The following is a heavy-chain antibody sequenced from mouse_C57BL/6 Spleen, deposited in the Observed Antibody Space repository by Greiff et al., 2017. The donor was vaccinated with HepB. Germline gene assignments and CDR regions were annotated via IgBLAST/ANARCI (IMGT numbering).Heavy chain of an antibody. D-gene: IGHD2-4*01. CDR1: GFTFSDYY. Sequence: EVQVVESGGGLVQPGGSLKLSCAASGFTFSDYYMYWVRQTPEKRLEWVAYISNGGGSTYYPDTVKGRFTISRDNAKNTLYLQMSRLKSEDTAMYYCARALLRRYFDVWGTGTTVTVSS. CDR2: ISNGGGST. J-gene: IGHJ1*03. CDR3: ARALLRRYFDV. V-gene: IGHV5-12*01.